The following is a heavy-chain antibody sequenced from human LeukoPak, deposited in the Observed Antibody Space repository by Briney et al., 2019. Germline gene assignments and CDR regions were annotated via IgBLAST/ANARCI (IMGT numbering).Heavy chain of an antibody. V-gene: IGHV4-39*01. CDR2: IYYSGST. J-gene: IGHJ5*02. D-gene: IGHD3-16*01. Sequence: SETLSLTCTVSGGSISSSSYYWGWIRQPPGKGLEWIGSIYYSGSTYYNPSLKSRVTISVDTSKNQFSLKLSFVTAADTAVYYCARTTRFEDIAWFDPWGQGTLVTVSS. CDR3: ARTTRFEDIAWFDP. CDR1: GGSISSSSYY.